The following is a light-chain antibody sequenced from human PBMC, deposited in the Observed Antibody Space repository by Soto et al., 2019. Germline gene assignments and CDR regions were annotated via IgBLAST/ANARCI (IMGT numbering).Light chain of an antibody. V-gene: IGKV3-20*01. CDR1: QSLNSFY. Sequence: EIVLTQSPGTLSLSPGERATLSCRASQSLNSFYVAWYQHKPGQAPRLLIYGASNRATGIPDRFSGSGSGRDFTLSISRLEPDDFALNCCQQYDKSPRSFGHGTKVEIK. J-gene: IGKJ1*01. CDR3: QQYDKSPRS. CDR2: GAS.